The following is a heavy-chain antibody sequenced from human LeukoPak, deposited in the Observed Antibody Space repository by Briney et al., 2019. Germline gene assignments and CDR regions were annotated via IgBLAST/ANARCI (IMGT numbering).Heavy chain of an antibody. CDR3: ARAVEMVRFDY. D-gene: IGHD5-24*01. CDR1: GASMSNYY. CDR2: IYTSGST. V-gene: IGHV4-4*08. Sequence: SETLSLTCNVSGASMSNYYWVWIRQPPGKGLEWIGRIYTSGSTNYNPSLKSRVTISVDTSKNQFSLKLSSVTAADTAVYYCARAVEMVRFDYWGQGTLVTVSS. J-gene: IGHJ4*02.